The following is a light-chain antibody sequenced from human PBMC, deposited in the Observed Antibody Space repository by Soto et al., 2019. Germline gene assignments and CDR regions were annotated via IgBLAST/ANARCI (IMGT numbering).Light chain of an antibody. J-gene: IGKJ5*01. V-gene: IGKV3-20*01. Sequence: EIVLTKSPATLALSPGVRATLSCSASQSVSSTYLGWYQQQPGQPPRLLMSGTSNRATGTPDRFSGSGSGTDFTLTIRRLEPEDFAVYYCQQYGSAPITFGQGTRLEIK. CDR3: QQYGSAPIT. CDR1: QSVSSTY. CDR2: GTS.